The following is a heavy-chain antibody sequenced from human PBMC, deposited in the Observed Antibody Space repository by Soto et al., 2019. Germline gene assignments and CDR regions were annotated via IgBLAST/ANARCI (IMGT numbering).Heavy chain of an antibody. CDR1: GDSISSYY. CDR3: ARRYGYYFDY. Sequence: PSETLSLTCTVSGDSISSYYWSWIRQPPGKGLEWIGYIYYSGSTNYNPSLKSRVTISVDTSKNQFSLNLSSVTAADTAVYYCARRYGYYFDYWGQGTLVTVSS. D-gene: IGHD3-9*01. J-gene: IGHJ4*02. V-gene: IGHV4-59*01. CDR2: IYYSGST.